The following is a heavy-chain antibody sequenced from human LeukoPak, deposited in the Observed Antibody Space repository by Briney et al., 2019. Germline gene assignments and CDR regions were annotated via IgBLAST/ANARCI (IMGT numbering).Heavy chain of an antibody. CDR3: AKDRYSSSWFNWFDP. CDR1: GFSFSTYG. D-gene: IGHD6-13*01. J-gene: IGHJ5*02. V-gene: IGHV3-23*01. CDR2: ISGSGGSA. Sequence: EGSLRLSCAASGFSFSTYGMSWVRQAPGKGLEWASTISGSGGSAYYADSVKGRFTISRDNSKNTLYLQMNSLRAEDTAVYYCAKDRYSSSWFNWFDPWGQGTLVTVSS.